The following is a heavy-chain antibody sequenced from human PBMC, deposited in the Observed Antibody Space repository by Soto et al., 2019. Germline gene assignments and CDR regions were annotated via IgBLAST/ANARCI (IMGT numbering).Heavy chain of an antibody. CDR2: INPSGGST. J-gene: IGHJ4*02. CDR3: ARVGSGDRTKQAIDY. D-gene: IGHD1-7*01. V-gene: IGHV1-46*03. Sequence: ASVKVSCKASGYTFTSYYMHWVRQAPGQGLEWMGIINPSGGSTSYAQKFQGRVTMTRDTSTSTVYMELSSLRSEDTAVYYCARVGSGDRTKQAIDYWGQGTLVTVSS. CDR1: GYTFTSYY.